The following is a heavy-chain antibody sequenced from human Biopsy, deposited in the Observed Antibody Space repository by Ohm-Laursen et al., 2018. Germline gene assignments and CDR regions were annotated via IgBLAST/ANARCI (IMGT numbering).Heavy chain of an antibody. CDR2: IYYSGGT. CDR3: ARVEAGTYDALDI. Sequence: SETLSLTCSVSGGSMTGYEWSRIRLAPGKGLEWIGYIYYSGGTKYNPSLASRVTFSVDMSKSQFSLKLYSVTAADAAVYYCARVEAGTYDALDIWGQGTLVAVSA. D-gene: IGHD1-26*01. CDR1: GGSMTGYE. J-gene: IGHJ3*02. V-gene: IGHV4-59*01.